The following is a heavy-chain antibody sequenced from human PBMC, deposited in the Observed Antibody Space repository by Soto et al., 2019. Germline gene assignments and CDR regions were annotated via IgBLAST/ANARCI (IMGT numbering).Heavy chain of an antibody. V-gene: IGHV3-74*01. CDR2: INSDGSST. CDR3: ARVSEPRASQYGMDV. D-gene: IGHD6-6*01. Sequence: PGGSLRLSCAASGFTFSSYWMHWVRQAPGKGLVWVSRINSDGSSTSYADSVKGRFTISRDNAKTTLYLQMNSLRAEDTAVYYCARVSEPRASQYGMDVCGQGSTVTVSS. J-gene: IGHJ6*02. CDR1: GFTFSSYW.